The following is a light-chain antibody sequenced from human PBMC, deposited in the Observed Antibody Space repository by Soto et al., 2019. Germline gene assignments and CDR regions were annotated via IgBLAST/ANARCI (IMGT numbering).Light chain of an antibody. J-gene: IGLJ1*01. Sequence: QSALTQPASVSGSPGQSITISCTGASSDIGGYNYVSWYQHHPGKAPKLLIYEVINRPSGVSNRFSGSKSGKTASLTISGLQAEDEADYYCSSYTTYGTLFYVFGTGTKVTVL. CDR1: SSDIGGYNY. V-gene: IGLV2-14*01. CDR3: SSYTTYGTLFYV. CDR2: EVI.